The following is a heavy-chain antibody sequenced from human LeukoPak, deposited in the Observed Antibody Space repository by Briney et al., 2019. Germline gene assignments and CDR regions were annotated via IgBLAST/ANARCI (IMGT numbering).Heavy chain of an antibody. J-gene: IGHJ5*02. CDR3: ARYYDSSGYNWFDP. V-gene: IGHV4-4*07. CDR1: GGSISSYY. D-gene: IGHD3-22*01. CDR2: IYTSGST. Sequence: SETLSLTCTASGGSISSYYWSWIRQPAGKGLEWIGRIYTSGSTNYNPSLKSRVTMSVDTSKNQFSLKLSSVTAADTAVYYCARYYDSSGYNWFDPWGQGTLVTVSS.